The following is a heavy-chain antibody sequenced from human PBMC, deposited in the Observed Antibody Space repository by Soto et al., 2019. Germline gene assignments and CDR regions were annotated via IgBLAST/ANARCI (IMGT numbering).Heavy chain of an antibody. CDR3: ARVFAYGMDV. J-gene: IGHJ6*04. CDR1: GYTFTSYD. CDR2: MNPNSGNT. V-gene: IGHV1-8*01. Sequence: QVQLVQSGAEVKKPGASVKVSCKASGYTFTSYDINWVRQATGQGLEWMGWMNPNSGNTGYAQKFQGRVTMTRNTSLSTAYMELRSLRSEDTGLYYGARVFAYGMDVWGKGTTVTVSS.